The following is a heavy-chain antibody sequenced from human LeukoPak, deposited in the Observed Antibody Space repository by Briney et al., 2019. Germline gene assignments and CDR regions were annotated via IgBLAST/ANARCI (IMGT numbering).Heavy chain of an antibody. CDR1: GFTSINSA. J-gene: IGHJ4*02. Sequence: GGSLRLSCAASGFTSINSAMTWVRQAPGKGLEWVSAISGSGYTTFYAGSVKGRFTISRDNSKNTLYLQMNSLRAEDTAVYYCASQERQIQEWQFDYWGQGTLVTVSS. CDR2: ISGSGYTT. V-gene: IGHV3-23*01. CDR3: ASQERQIQEWQFDY. D-gene: IGHD1-1*01.